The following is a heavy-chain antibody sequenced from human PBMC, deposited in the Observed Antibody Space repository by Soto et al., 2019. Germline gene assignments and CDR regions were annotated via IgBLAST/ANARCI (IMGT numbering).Heavy chain of an antibody. Sequence: GGSLRLSCAASGFPFNNYDMLWVRQAPGKGLEWVSTFGSAGDIYYSDSVKGRFTISRDNARRSLYLQMNSLRAADTAVYYCARGGPNWDYYFYGMDVWGQGTTVTVSS. J-gene: IGHJ6*02. CDR2: FGSAGDI. V-gene: IGHV3-13*01. CDR3: ARGGPNWDYYFYGMDV. D-gene: IGHD3-16*01. CDR1: GFPFNNYD.